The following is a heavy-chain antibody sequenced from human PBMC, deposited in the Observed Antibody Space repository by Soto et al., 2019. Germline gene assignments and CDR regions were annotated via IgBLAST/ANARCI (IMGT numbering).Heavy chain of an antibody. Sequence: PSEGLSRSCAVSGGSISSYYWSWIRHPPGKGLERIAYIYYSGSTEYNHSPKSRATISVDPSKIQFSLKLSSVTAADTAVYYCARQLSTTIAPLPFAYWGQGTLVTVS. CDR2: IYYSGST. J-gene: IGHJ4*02. CDR3: ARQLSTTIAPLPFAY. D-gene: IGHD1-1*01. V-gene: IGHV4-59*08. CDR1: GGSISSYY.